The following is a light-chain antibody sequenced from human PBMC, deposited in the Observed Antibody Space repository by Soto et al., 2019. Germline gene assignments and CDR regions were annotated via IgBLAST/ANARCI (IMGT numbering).Light chain of an antibody. CDR2: EVS. CDR1: SSDVGDYNY. Sequence: QSALTQPVSVSGSPGQSITLSCTGTSSDVGDYNYVSWYQQHPGKAPRLIIYEVSYRPSGVSNRFSGSKSGNTASLTISGLQAEDEADYYCSSYASSSTWVFGGGTKVTVL. CDR3: SSYASSSTWV. V-gene: IGLV2-14*01. J-gene: IGLJ3*02.